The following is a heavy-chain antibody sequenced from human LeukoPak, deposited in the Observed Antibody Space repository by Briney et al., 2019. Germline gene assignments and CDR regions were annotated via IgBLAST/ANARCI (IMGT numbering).Heavy chain of an antibody. Sequence: AGGSLRLSCAASRFTFSSYAMTWVRQTPGKGLEWVSAISASAGTTYYADSVKGRFTISRDNSKNTLYLEMNSLRVDDTALYYCAKGGSSWSYYFDSWGQGTLVTVSS. D-gene: IGHD6-13*01. CDR1: RFTFSSYA. CDR3: AKGGSSWSYYFDS. J-gene: IGHJ4*02. CDR2: ISASAGTT. V-gene: IGHV3-23*01.